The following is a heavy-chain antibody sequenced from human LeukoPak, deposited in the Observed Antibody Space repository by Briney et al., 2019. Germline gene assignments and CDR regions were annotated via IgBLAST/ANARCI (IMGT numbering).Heavy chain of an antibody. V-gene: IGHV1-2*02. J-gene: IGHJ3*02. CDR3: ITSSAYSTSWGAFDI. D-gene: IGHD2-2*01. CDR1: GYSVTRFY. Sequence: ASVKVSCTASGYSVTRFYIHRVRQAPGQGLEWMGWMNATSGGANYAQGFRGSLTMTRDTSITTAYMDLSSLTSDDTAMYYCITSSAYSTSWGAFDIWGQGTMVTVSS. CDR2: MNATSGGA.